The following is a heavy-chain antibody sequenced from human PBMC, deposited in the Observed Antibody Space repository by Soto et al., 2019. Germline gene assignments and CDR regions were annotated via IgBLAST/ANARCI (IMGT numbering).Heavy chain of an antibody. CDR3: AGEIFHVQGGYEDWPRVYRGVGWFDT. J-gene: IGHJ5*02. CDR2: IYYSGST. CDR1: GDSLTSGSYY. V-gene: IGHV4-31*03. Sequence: VQLQESGPGLVKPSQTLSLTCSVSGDSLTSGSYYWSWIRHRPGRGLEWIGNIYYSGSTDYNPSLISRVTMSVDTSENGFSLRLTSVTAADTAVYYCAGEIFHVQGGYEDWPRVYRGVGWFDTWGQGILVTVSS. D-gene: IGHD5-12*01.